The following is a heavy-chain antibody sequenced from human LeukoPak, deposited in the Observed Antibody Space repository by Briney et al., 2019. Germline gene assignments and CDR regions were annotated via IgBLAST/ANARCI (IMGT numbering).Heavy chain of an antibody. D-gene: IGHD5-24*01. CDR2: IYYSGTT. CDR3: ARESLTWLQSRTSWFDP. CDR1: GDSISNYY. J-gene: IGHJ5*02. V-gene: IGHV4-59*12. Sequence: SETLSLTCTVSGDSISNYYWSWLRQPPGKGLEWIGYIYYSGTTDYNPSLKSRLTISVDTSKNQFSLKLSSVTAADTAVYYCARESLTWLQSRTSWFDPWGQGTLVTVSS.